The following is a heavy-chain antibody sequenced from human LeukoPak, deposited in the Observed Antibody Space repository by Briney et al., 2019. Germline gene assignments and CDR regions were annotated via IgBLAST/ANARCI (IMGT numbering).Heavy chain of an antibody. CDR3: ARDLAVVVAATQSHFDY. V-gene: IGHV1-18*01. Sequence: GASVKVSCKASGYTFTSYGISWVRQAPGQGLEWMGWISAYNGNTNYARKLQGRVTMTTDTSTSTAYMELRSLRSDDTAVYYCARDLAVVVAATQSHFDYWGQGTLVTVSS. D-gene: IGHD2-15*01. CDR1: GYTFTSYG. CDR2: ISAYNGNT. J-gene: IGHJ4*02.